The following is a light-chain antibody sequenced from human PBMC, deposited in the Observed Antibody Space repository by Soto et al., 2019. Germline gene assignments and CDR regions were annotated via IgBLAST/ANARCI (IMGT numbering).Light chain of an antibody. CDR3: SSYTRSCTLYV. CDR2: EVS. Sequence: QSVLTQPASVSGSPGQSITISCTGTSSDVGDYNYVSWYQQHPGKAPKLMIYEVSNRPSGVSNRFSGSKSGNTASLTISGLQAEDEADYYCSSYTRSCTLYVFGTGTKVIVL. CDR1: SSDVGDYNY. J-gene: IGLJ1*01. V-gene: IGLV2-14*01.